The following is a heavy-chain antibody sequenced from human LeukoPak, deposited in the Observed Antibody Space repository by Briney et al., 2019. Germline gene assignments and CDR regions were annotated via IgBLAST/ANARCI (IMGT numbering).Heavy chain of an antibody. CDR2: ITASGTAM. V-gene: IGHV3-48*02. D-gene: IGHD6-19*01. Sequence: PGGSLRLSGPAPGFILTGNSMTWVRQAQGKGLKWVSHITASGTAMFYADSVKGRFTISRDNAKNSLYLQMNSLRDEDTAVYYCARYFSSGWLDYWGQGTLVTVSS. J-gene: IGHJ4*02. CDR1: GFILTGNS. CDR3: ARYFSSGWLDY.